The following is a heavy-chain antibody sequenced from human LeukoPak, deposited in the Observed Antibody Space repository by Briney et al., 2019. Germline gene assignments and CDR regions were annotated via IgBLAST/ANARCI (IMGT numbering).Heavy chain of an antibody. D-gene: IGHD2-15*01. CDR2: INHSGST. CDR1: GGSFSGYY. CDR3: ALGYCSGGSCYRTYYYYYMDV. Sequence: SETLSLTCAVYGGSFSGYYWSWIRQPPGRGLEWIGEINHSGSTNYNPSLKSRVTISVDTSKNQFSLKLSSVTAADTAVYYCALGYCSGGSCYRTYYYYYMDVWGKGTTVTVSS. V-gene: IGHV4-34*01. J-gene: IGHJ6*03.